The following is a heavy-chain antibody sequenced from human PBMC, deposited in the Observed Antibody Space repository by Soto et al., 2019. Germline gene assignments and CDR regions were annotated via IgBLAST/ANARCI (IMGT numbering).Heavy chain of an antibody. CDR3: ATGRATYSSGWYFVY. J-gene: IGHJ4*02. V-gene: IGHV1-69*12. Sequence: QVQLVQSGAEVKKPGSSVKASCKASGGTFSSYAITWVRQAPGQGLEWMGGIIPIFVTPNYAQKFQGRVTITADQSTSTADMEVSSLRSEDTAVYYCATGRATYSSGWYFVYWGQGTLVTVSS. D-gene: IGHD6-19*01. CDR1: GGTFSSYA. CDR2: IIPIFVTP.